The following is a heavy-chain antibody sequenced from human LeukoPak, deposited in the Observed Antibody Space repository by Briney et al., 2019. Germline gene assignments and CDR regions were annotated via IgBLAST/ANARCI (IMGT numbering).Heavy chain of an antibody. V-gene: IGHV3-48*04. CDR3: ARDKINRFDY. Sequence: GGSLRPSCAASGFTFSSYAMNWVRQAPGKGLEWVSYISSSSSTIYYADSVKGRFTISRDNAKNALYLQMNSLRAEDTAVYYCARDKINRFDYWGQRTLVTVSS. J-gene: IGHJ4*02. CDR1: GFTFSSYA. D-gene: IGHD1-14*01. CDR2: ISSSSSTI.